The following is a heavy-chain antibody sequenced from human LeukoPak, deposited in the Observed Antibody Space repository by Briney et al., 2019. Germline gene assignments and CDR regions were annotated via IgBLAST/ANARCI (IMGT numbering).Heavy chain of an antibody. CDR2: IYHSGST. CDR1: GGSISSSNW. D-gene: IGHD6-13*01. J-gene: IGHJ4*02. Sequence: TSSGTLSLTCAVSGGSISSSNWWSWVRQPPGKGLEWIGEIYHSGSTNYNPSLKSRVTISVDKSKNQFSLKLSSVTAADTAVYYCARDALAATGSFDYWGQGTQVTVSS. CDR3: ARDALAATGSFDY. V-gene: IGHV4-4*02.